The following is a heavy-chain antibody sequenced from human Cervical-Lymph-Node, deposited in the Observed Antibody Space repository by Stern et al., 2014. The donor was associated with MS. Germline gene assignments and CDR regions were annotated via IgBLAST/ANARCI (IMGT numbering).Heavy chain of an antibody. CDR3: AKLGISIDVITPHHLDN. V-gene: IGHV3-23*01. CDR1: GFTFSSFA. D-gene: IGHD3-16*01. Sequence: EVQLLESGGYLGQPGGSLRLSCAASGFTFSSFAMTWVRQAPGKGLEWVAAISGTSAGTHYAGSVKDLFTISRNNFRTTLFLQMNSLRAEDTAVYYCAKLGISIDVITPHHLDNWGQGTLVTVSS. J-gene: IGHJ4*02. CDR2: ISGTSAGT.